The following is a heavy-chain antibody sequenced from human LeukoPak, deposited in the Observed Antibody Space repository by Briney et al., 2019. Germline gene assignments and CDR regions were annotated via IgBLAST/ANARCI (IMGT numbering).Heavy chain of an antibody. CDR3: TRGRAAGD. Sequence: ASVKVSCKASGYTFTNNDINWVRQATGQGIEWMGWVSPDGGDTGYAPNFRGRVTMTTDTSINTAYMELTSLTSEDTAIYYCTRGRAAGDWGQGTLVTVSS. D-gene: IGHD6-19*01. CDR2: VSPDGGDT. J-gene: IGHJ4*02. V-gene: IGHV1-8*01. CDR1: GYTFTNND.